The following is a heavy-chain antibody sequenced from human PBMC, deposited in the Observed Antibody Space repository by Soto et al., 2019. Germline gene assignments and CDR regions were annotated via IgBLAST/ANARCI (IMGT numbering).Heavy chain of an antibody. J-gene: IGHJ1*01. CDR1: VGSVSGYY. V-gene: IGHV4-34*01. CDR2: INHSGST. CDR3: ARGGFGVVVVPRYFQH. D-gene: IGHD2-15*01. Sequence: PSETLSLTCAVYVGSVSGYYWSWIRQPPGKGLEWIGEINHSGSTNYNPSLKSRVTISVDTSKNQFSLKLSSVTAADTAVYYCARGGFGVVVVPRYFQHWGQGTLVTVSS.